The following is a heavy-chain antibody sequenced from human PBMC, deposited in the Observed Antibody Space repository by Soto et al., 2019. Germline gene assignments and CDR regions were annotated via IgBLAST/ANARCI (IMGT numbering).Heavy chain of an antibody. CDR3: AKDQYSRDQTYYFDY. CDR2: ISYDGSNK. J-gene: IGHJ4*02. CDR1: GFTFSSYG. D-gene: IGHD6-6*01. Sequence: GGSLRLSCAASGFTFSSYGMHWVRQAPGKGLEWVAVISYDGSNKYYADSVKGRFTISRDNSKNTLYLQMNSLRAEDTAVYYCAKDQYSRDQTYYFDYWGQGTLVTVSS. V-gene: IGHV3-30*18.